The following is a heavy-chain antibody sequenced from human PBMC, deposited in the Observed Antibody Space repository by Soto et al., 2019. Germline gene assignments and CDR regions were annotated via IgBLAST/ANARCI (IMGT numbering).Heavy chain of an antibody. CDR2: IYYSGST. J-gene: IGHJ6*02. Sequence: SETLSLTCTVSGGSISSYYWSWIRQPPGKGLEWIGYIYYSGSTYYNPSLKSRVTISVDRSKNQFSLKLSSVTDADTAVYYCARVRKYYDNSGWHYYGMDVWGQGTTVTVSS. D-gene: IGHD3-22*01. CDR3: ARVRKYYDNSGWHYYGMDV. V-gene: IGHV4-59*12. CDR1: GGSISSYY.